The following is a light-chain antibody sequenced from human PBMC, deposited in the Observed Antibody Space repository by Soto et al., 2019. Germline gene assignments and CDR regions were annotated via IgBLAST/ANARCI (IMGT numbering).Light chain of an antibody. Sequence: QSALTQPASVSGSPGQSITISCTGTSSDVGGYNYVSWYQHHPGKAPKLMIHGVSNRPSGVSNRFSGSKSGNTASLTISGLQAEDEADYYCTSYTTGSTLPVLFGGGTKLTVL. CDR3: TSYTTGSTLPVL. J-gene: IGLJ2*01. CDR1: SSDVGGYNY. V-gene: IGLV2-14*01. CDR2: GVS.